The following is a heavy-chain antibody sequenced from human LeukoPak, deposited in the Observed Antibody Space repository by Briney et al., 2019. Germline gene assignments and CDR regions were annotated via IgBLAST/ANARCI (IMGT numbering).Heavy chain of an antibody. CDR3: AKDQDIVVVPAAIGFGY. J-gene: IGHJ4*02. Sequence: GGSLRLSCAASGLTFSSYAMGWGRPAPGEGLERVSAISGSGGSTYYGDSVNGRFTISSDNSKNTLYLQMNSLRAEDTAVYYCAKDQDIVVVPAAIGFGYWGQGTLVTVSS. CDR1: GLTFSSYA. V-gene: IGHV3-23*01. D-gene: IGHD2-2*01. CDR2: ISGSGGST.